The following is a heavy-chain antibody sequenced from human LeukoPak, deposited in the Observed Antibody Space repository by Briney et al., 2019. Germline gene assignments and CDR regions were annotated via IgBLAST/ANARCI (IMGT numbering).Heavy chain of an antibody. J-gene: IGHJ4*02. Sequence: ASVKVSCKASGYTSTGYYMHWVRQAPGQGLEWMGWINPNSGGTNYAQKFQGRVTMTRDTSISTAYMELSRLRSDDTAVYYCARGGQGITGIPVDYWGQGTLVTVSS. CDR3: ARGGQGITGIPVDY. CDR1: GYTSTGYY. D-gene: IGHD1-20*01. CDR2: INPNSGGT. V-gene: IGHV1-2*02.